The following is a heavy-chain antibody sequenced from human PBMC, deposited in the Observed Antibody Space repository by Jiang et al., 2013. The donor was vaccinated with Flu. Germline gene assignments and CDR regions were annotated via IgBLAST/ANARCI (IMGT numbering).Heavy chain of an antibody. V-gene: IGHV3-30*07. J-gene: IGHJ3*02. CDR3: ARVRSHAFDI. D-gene: IGHD2-15*01. Sequence: FIISRDNSKNTLYLQMNSLRAEDTAVYYCARVRSHAFDIWGQGTMVTVSS.